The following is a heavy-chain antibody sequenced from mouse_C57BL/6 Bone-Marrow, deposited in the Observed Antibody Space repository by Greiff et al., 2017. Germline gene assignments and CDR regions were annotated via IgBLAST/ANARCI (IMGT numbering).Heavy chain of an antibody. D-gene: IGHD1-3*01. CDR2: INPSSGYT. Sequence: VQLQQSGAELAKPGASVKLSCKASGYTFTSYWMHWVKQRPGQGLEWIGYINPSSGYTKYNPKFKDKATLTADKSSSTAYMQLSSLTYEDSAVYCCLIAHYYAMDYGGQGPAVIVSS. CDR1: GYTFTSYW. CDR3: LIAHYYAMDY. V-gene: IGHV1-7*01. J-gene: IGHJ4*01.